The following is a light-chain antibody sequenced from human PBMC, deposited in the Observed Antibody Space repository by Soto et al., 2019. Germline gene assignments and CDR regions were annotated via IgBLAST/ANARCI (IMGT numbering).Light chain of an antibody. Sequence: ETVMTQSPATLSLSPGERATLSCRASQSVSSKLVWYQQKPGQAPRLLIYGASSRATGIPDRFSGNGSGTEFTLTISSLQSEDFAVYYCQQYNNWWTFGQGTKVDIK. CDR1: QSVSSK. V-gene: IGKV3D-15*01. CDR3: QQYNNWWT. J-gene: IGKJ1*01. CDR2: GAS.